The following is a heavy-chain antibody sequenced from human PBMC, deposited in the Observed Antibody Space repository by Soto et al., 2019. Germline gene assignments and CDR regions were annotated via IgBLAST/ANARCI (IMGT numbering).Heavy chain of an antibody. J-gene: IGHJ4*02. CDR3: ARDQDREGDENMFDY. CDR2: ISTSGSYK. CDR1: GFTFSDYY. V-gene: IGHV3-11*06. D-gene: IGHD2-21*01. Sequence: QVQLVESGGDLVKPGGSLRLSCAVSGFTFSDYYMTWIRQAPGKGLEWVSYISTSGSYKNYGDSVKGRFTISRDNAKNLLYLQMNSLRADDTAVYYCARDQDREGDENMFDYWGQGTLVTVSS.